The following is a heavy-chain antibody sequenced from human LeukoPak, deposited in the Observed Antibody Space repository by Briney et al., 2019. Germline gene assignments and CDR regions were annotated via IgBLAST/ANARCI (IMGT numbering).Heavy chain of an antibody. D-gene: IGHD3-16*01. CDR2: ISSSSSTI. Sequence: GGSLRLSCAAYGFSFSDYSMNWVRQAPGKVLEWDSYISSSSSTIYYAVSVKGRFTIARDNAKNSLYLQMDSLRAEDTAVYYCARDRDSIYPGGPFDYWGQGTQVTVSS. CDR1: GFSFSDYS. CDR3: ARDRDSIYPGGPFDY. J-gene: IGHJ4*02. V-gene: IGHV3-48*01.